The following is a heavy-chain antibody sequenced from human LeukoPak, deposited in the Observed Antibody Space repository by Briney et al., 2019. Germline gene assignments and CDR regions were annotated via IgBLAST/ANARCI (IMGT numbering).Heavy chain of an antibody. V-gene: IGHV4-39*07. CDR3: ARLRFAPIVATSIYYYYMDV. D-gene: IGHD5-12*01. CDR1: GGSISSSSYY. J-gene: IGHJ6*03. CDR2: IYYSGST. Sequence: PSETLSLTCTVSGGSISSSSYYWGWIRQPPGKGLEWIGSIYYSGSTYYNPSLKSRVTISVDTSKNQFSLKLSSVTAADTAVYYCARLRFAPIVATSIYYYYMDVWGKGTTVTISS.